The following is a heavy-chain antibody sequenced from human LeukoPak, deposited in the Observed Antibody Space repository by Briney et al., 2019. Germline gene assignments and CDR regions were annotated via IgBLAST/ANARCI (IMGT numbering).Heavy chain of an antibody. D-gene: IGHD5-18*01. Sequence: GSVKVFCKASGYTFTSYGISWVGQAPGQGLEWMGCIIAYSGNTHIAHMLQSRVTMPTDPSTSPVYMELRSLRSDDTAVYYCARVPSTWIHRSPSYYYMDVWGKGTTVTVSS. CDR1: GYTFTSYG. J-gene: IGHJ6*03. CDR3: ARVPSTWIHRSPSYYYMDV. V-gene: IGHV1-18*01. CDR2: IIAYSGNT.